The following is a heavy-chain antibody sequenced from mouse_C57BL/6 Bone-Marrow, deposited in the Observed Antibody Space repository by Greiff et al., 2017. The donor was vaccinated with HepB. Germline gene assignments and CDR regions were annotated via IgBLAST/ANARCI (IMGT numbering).Heavy chain of an antibody. V-gene: IGHV5-12*01. J-gene: IGHJ2*01. CDR2: ISNGGGST. CDR1: GFTFSDYY. CDR3: ARQLGGYYFDY. Sequence: EVQLVESGGGLVQPGGSLKLSCAASGFTFSDYYMYWVRQTPEKRLEWVAYISNGGGSTYYPDTVKGRFTISRDNAKNTLYLQMSRLKSEDTAMYYCARQLGGYYFDYWGQGTTLTVSS. D-gene: IGHD4-1*01.